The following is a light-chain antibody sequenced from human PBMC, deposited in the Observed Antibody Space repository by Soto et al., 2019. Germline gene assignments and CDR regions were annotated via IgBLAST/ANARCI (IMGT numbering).Light chain of an antibody. CDR1: HSISYS. CDR2: EAS. J-gene: IGKJ1*01. CDR3: QQYNGYWT. Sequence: DIQMTQSPSTLSPAVGDRVTITGRASHSISYSLDWYQQKPGKAPKLLIYEASSLKSGAPSRFSGSRSGTEYTLTISSVQPDEFATYYCQQYNGYWTFGQGTKVEIK. V-gene: IGKV1-5*03.